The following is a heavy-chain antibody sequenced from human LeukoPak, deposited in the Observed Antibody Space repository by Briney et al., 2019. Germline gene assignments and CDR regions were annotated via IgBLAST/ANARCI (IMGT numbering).Heavy chain of an antibody. Sequence: SETLSLTCTVSGGSISSYYWSWIRQPPGKGLEWIGEINHSGSTNYNPSLKSRVTISVDTSKNQFSLKLSSVTAADTAVYYCARGRGGTFDYWGKGTLVTVSS. CDR1: GGSISSYY. J-gene: IGHJ4*02. D-gene: IGHD3-16*01. CDR2: INHSGST. V-gene: IGHV4-34*01. CDR3: ARGRGGTFDY.